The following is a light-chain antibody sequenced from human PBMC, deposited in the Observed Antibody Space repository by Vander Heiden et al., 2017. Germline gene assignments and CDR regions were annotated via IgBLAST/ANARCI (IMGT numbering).Light chain of an antibody. CDR3: MQALQTPRT. J-gene: IGKJ1*01. CDR1: QSPLHSNGYNY. CDR2: LGS. Sequence: DIMMTQSPLSLPVTPGEPASISCRSSQSPLHSNGYNYLDWYLQKPGQSPQLLIYLGSNRASGVPDRFSGSGSGTDFTLKISRVEAEDVGVYYCMQALQTPRTFGQGTKVEIK. V-gene: IGKV2-28*01.